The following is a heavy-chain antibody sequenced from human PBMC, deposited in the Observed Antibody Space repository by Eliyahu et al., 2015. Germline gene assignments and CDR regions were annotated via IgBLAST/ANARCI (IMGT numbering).Heavy chain of an antibody. V-gene: IGHV1-46*01. CDR2: ISPSDGGT. J-gene: IGHJ4*02. CDR1: GYTFTSYQ. D-gene: IGHD2-15*01. CDR3: AREGSAGLXYFDF. Sequence: QVQLVQSGTEVKTPGASVKVSCKASGYTFTSYQMHWVRXAPGQGLEWXGIISPSDGGTSYAQKFQGRVTMTRDTSTSTVYMDLSSLRSGDTAVYYCAREGSAGLXYFDFWGQGTLVTVSS.